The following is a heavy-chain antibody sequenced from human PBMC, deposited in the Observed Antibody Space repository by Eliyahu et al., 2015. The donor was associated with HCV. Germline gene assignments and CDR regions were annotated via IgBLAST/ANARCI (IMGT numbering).Heavy chain of an antibody. D-gene: IGHD1-26*01. CDR1: XYTFTNYX. J-gene: IGHJ4*02. CDR2: IYPGDSDT. V-gene: IGHV5-51*01. Sequence: EVQLVQSGAEVKKPGESLXXXCKASXYTFTNYXXGWXRQMPGKGLEWMAIIYPGDSDTXYNPSFHGQVTISADKSISTAYLQWSSLEASDTAMYYCARHREGVFKDYWGQGTLVTVSS. CDR3: ARHREGVFKDY.